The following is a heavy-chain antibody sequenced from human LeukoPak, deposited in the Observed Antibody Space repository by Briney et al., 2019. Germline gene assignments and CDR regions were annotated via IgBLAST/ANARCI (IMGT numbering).Heavy chain of an antibody. CDR3: VVYIAGGGGRGY. CDR1: GDSTSSDH. D-gene: IGHD1-26*01. V-gene: IGHV4-59*01. J-gene: IGHJ4*02. CDR2: ISYRGSM. Sequence: SETLSLTCTVSGDSTSSDHWSWVRQPPGKGLDWIGHISYRGSMKYNPSLESRVSISLDTSNNQFSLKLTTRTAADTAVYYCVVYIAGGGGRGYWGQGTLVTVSS.